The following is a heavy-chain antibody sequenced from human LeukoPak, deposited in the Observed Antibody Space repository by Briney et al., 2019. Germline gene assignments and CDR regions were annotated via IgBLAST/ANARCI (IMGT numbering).Heavy chain of an antibody. J-gene: IGHJ4*02. Sequence: GASVKVSCKASGYTFTSYGISWVRQAPGQGLEWMGWISAYNGNTNYAQKLQGRVTMTTDTSTSTAYMELRSLRSDDTAVYCCARAAYSTIFGVVIISYFDYWGQGTLVTVSS. D-gene: IGHD3-3*01. CDR2: ISAYNGNT. CDR3: ARAAYSTIFGVVIISYFDY. CDR1: GYTFTSYG. V-gene: IGHV1-18*01.